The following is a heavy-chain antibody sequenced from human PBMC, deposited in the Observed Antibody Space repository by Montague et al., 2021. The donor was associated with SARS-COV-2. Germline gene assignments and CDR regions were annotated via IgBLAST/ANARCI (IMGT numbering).Heavy chain of an antibody. V-gene: IGHV3-21*01. D-gene: IGHD1-26*01. CDR3: ARDRVEIVGAAGFDC. J-gene: IGHJ4*02. Sequence: SLRLSCAASGFTFSSYSMNWVRQAPGKGLEWVSSISSSSSYIYYADSVKGRFTISRDNAKNSLYLQMNSLRAEDTAVYYCARDRVEIVGAAGFDCWGQGTLVTVSS. CDR1: GFTFSSYS. CDR2: ISSSSSYI.